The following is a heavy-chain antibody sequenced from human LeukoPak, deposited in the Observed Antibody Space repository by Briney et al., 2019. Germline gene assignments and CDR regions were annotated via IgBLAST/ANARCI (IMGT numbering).Heavy chain of an antibody. Sequence: SETLSLTCTVSGGSISSYYWTWIRQLPGKGLEWIGYIYHSGSTNYNPFLKSRVTISVDTSKNQFSLKLSSVTAADTAVYYCARDREVGATGYYFDYWGQGTLVTVSS. J-gene: IGHJ4*02. D-gene: IGHD1-26*01. V-gene: IGHV4-59*12. CDR1: GGSISSYY. CDR3: ARDREVGATGYYFDY. CDR2: IYHSGST.